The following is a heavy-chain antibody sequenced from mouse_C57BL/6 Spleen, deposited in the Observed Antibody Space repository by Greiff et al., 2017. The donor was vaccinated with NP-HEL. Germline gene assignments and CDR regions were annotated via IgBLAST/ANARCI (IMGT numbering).Heavy chain of an antibody. D-gene: IGHD2-12*01. J-gene: IGHJ1*03. V-gene: IGHV1-66*01. CDR2: IYPGSGNT. CDR3: ARGGYDGYWYFDV. Sequence: VQRVESGPELVKPGASVKISCKASGYSFTSYYIHWVKQRPGQGLEWIGWIYPGSGNTKYNEKFKGKATLTADTSSSTAYMQLSSLTSEDSAVYYCARGGYDGYWYFDVWGTGTTVTVSS. CDR1: GYSFTSYY.